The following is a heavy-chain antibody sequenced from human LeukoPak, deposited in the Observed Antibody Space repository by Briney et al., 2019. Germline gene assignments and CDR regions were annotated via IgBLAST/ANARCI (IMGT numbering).Heavy chain of an antibody. Sequence: PGASLKVSCKASGYTFTSYEINWVRQAPGQGLEWMGWMNPNRGNTGYAQKVQGRVTMTRNTSINTAYMELSSLRSEDTAVYYCARGSFWGYSSSWYFGYWGQGTLVTVSS. CDR1: GYTFTSYE. CDR3: ARGSFWGYSSSWYFGY. CDR2: MNPNRGNT. D-gene: IGHD6-13*01. V-gene: IGHV1-8*01. J-gene: IGHJ4*02.